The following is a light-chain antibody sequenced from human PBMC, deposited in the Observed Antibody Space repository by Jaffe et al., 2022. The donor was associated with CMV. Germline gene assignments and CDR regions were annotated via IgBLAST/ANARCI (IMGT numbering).Light chain of an antibody. V-gene: IGKV1-6*01. CDR3: LQDYNYPWT. J-gene: IGKJ1*01. CDR1: QGIRDD. CDR2: ATS. Sequence: AIQMTQSPSSLSASVGDRVTMTCRASQGIRDDLAWYQQKPGKAPKVLIYATSTLHSGVPSRFSGSGSGTDFTLTISSLQPEDSATYYCLQDYNYPWTFGQGTKVEIK.